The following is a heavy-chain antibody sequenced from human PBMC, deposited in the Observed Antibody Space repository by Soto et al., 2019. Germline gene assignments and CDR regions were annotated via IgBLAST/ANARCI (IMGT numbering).Heavy chain of an antibody. CDR2: IYNSGST. CDR1: GGSIRSGGYY. D-gene: IGHD3-22*01. V-gene: IGHV4-31*03. J-gene: IGHJ4*02. Sequence: TSETLSLTCSVSGGSIRSGGYYWNWIRQHPGKGLEWIGHIYNSGSTYYNPSLKSRVAISVDTSKNQFSLKLSSVTAADTAVYFCARGGYYYDSSGYDRENYFDYWGQGTLVTVSS. CDR3: ARGGYYYDSSGYDRENYFDY.